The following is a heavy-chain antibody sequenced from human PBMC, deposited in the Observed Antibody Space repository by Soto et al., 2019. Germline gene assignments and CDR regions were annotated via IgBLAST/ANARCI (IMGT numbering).Heavy chain of an antibody. CDR2: VSSSGST. V-gene: IGHV4-59*01. Sequence: TLSLTCTVSGGSISGDHWNWIRQPPGKGLEWIAYVSSSGSTKYNPSLKSRVTISIDTTKNQFSLRLSSVTAADTAVYYCASGFYDSRGYSEAFDIWGQGTKVTVSS. CDR1: GGSISGDH. CDR3: ASGFYDSRGYSEAFDI. J-gene: IGHJ3*02. D-gene: IGHD3-22*01.